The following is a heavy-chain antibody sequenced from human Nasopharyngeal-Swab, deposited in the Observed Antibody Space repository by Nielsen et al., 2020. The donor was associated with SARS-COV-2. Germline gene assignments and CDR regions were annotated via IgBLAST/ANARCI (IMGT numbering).Heavy chain of an antibody. Sequence: QTLSLTCAISGDSVSSSSAAWNWIRQSPSRGLEWLGRTYYRSKWYNDYAVSVKSRITINPDTSKNQFSLHLSSVTPEDTAVYYCARARGAYGDYYYYYYTDVWGKGTTVTVSS. V-gene: IGHV6-1*01. CDR3: ARARGAYGDYYYYYYTDV. CDR2: TYYRSKWYN. D-gene: IGHD4-17*01. J-gene: IGHJ6*03. CDR1: GDSVSSSSAA.